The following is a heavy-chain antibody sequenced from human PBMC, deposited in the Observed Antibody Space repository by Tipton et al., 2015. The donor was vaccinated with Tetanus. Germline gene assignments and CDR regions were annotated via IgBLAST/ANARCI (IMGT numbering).Heavy chain of an antibody. CDR2: ISGSGGST. V-gene: IGHV3-23*01. CDR3: AKVFVSPWYDYYYGMDV. J-gene: IGHJ6*02. CDR1: GFTFSSYA. Sequence: SLRLSCAASGFTFSSYAMSWVRQAPGKGLEWVSAISGSGGSTYYADSVKGRFTISRDNSKNTLYLQMNSLRAEDTAVYYCAKVFVSPWYDYYYGMDVWGQGTTVTVSS.